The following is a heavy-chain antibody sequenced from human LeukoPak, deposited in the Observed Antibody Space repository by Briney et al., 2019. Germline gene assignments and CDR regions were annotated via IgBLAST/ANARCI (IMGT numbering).Heavy chain of an antibody. CDR3: ARDRDGYSSLGFDY. CDR1: GYTFTDYY. Sequence: ASVKVSCKASGYTFTDYYMHWVRQAPGQGLEWMGWINPNSGGTNYAQKFQGRVTMTRDTSISTAYMELSRLRSDDTAVYYCARDRDGYSSLGFDYWGQGTLVTVSS. J-gene: IGHJ4*02. D-gene: IGHD5-24*01. V-gene: IGHV1-2*02. CDR2: INPNSGGT.